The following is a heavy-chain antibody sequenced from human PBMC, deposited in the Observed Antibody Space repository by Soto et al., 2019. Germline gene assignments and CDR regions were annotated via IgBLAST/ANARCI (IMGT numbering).Heavy chain of an antibody. Sequence: QVQLVQSGAEVKKPGSSVKVSCKASGGTFSSYAISWVRQAPGQGLEWMGGIIPIFGTANYAQKFEGRVAITADDSTSEAYMEQSSLRSKDTTVYYCARMAAPGVDGYTSGRHSWGQGPLVTVSS. CDR2: IIPIFGTA. CDR3: ARMAAPGVDGYTSGRHS. D-gene: IGHD5-12*01. CDR1: GGTFSSYA. J-gene: IGHJ1*01. V-gene: IGHV1-69*12.